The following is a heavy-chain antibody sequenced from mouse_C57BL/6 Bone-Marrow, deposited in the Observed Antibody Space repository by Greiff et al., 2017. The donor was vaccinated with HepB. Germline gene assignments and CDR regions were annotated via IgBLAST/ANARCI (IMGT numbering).Heavy chain of an antibody. CDR2: FYPGSGSI. CDR3: ARHEEDYYGSSYLWFAY. Sequence: QVHVKQSGAELVKPGASVKLSCKASGYTFTEYTIHWVKQRSGQGLEWIGWFYPGSGSIKYNEKFKDKATLTADKSSSTVYMELSRLTSEDSAVYFCARHEEDYYGSSYLWFAYWGQGTLVTVSA. D-gene: IGHD1-1*01. V-gene: IGHV1-62-2*01. J-gene: IGHJ3*01. CDR1: GYTFTEYT.